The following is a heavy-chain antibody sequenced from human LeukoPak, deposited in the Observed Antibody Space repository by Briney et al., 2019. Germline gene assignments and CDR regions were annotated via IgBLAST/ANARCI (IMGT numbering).Heavy chain of an antibody. Sequence: GGSLRLSCAASGLSLSSNNMHWVRQAPGGGLEWLSYISAGSGTVFSADSVKGRFSISRDNARESLFLQMNSLRVEGTAVYYCTRDLGLRRMIWGRGTLVIVSS. CDR3: TRDLGLRRMI. J-gene: IGHJ2*01. V-gene: IGHV3-48*04. CDR2: ISAGSGTV. CDR1: GLSLSSNN.